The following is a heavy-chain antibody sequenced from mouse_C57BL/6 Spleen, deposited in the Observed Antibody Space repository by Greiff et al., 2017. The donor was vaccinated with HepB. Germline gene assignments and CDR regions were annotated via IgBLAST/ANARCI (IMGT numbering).Heavy chain of an antibody. V-gene: IGHV5-2*01. D-gene: IGHD2-14*01. Sequence: EVQLVESGGGLVQPGESLKLSCESNEYEFPSHDMSWVRKTPEKRLELVAAINSDGGSTYYPDTMERRFIISRDNTKKTLYLQMSSLRSEDTALYYCARLGVRRTEGFGYAMDYWGQGTSVTVSS. CDR1: EYEFPSHD. J-gene: IGHJ4*01. CDR2: INSDGGST. CDR3: ARLGVRRTEGFGYAMDY.